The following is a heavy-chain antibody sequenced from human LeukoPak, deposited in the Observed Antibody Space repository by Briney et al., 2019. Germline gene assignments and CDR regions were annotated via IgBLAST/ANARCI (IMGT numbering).Heavy chain of an antibody. CDR3: ARSRYFDWLLPTPYFDY. J-gene: IGHJ4*02. Sequence: GGSLRLSCAASGFTFNSYAMTWVRQAPGKGLEWVSSISSSSSYIYYADSVKGRFTISRDNAKNSLYLQMNSLRAEDTAVYYCARSRYFDWLLPTPYFDYWGQGTLVTVSS. CDR2: ISSSSSYI. V-gene: IGHV3-21*01. CDR1: GFTFNSYA. D-gene: IGHD3-9*01.